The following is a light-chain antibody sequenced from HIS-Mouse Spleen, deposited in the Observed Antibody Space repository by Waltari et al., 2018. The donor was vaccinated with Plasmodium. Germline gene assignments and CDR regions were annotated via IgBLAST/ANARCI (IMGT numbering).Light chain of an antibody. V-gene: IGLV2-23*03. J-gene: IGLJ2*01. CDR2: EGS. Sequence: SPGQSITISCTGTSSDVGSYNLVSWYQQHPGKAPKLMIYEGSKRPSGVSNRFSGSKSGNTAALTISGLQAEDEADYYCCSYAGSSTFVVFGGGTKLTVL. CDR1: SSDVGSYNL. CDR3: CSYAGSSTFVV.